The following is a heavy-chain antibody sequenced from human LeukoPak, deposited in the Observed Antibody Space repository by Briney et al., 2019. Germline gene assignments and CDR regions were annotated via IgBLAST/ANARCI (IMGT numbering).Heavy chain of an antibody. D-gene: IGHD3-22*01. J-gene: IGHJ4*02. CDR1: GGSSSGYY. Sequence: SETLSLTCAVYGGSSSGYYWSWIRQPPGKGLEWIGEINHSGSTNYNPSLKSRVTISVDTSKNQFSLKLSSVTAADTAVYYCARTITYYYDSSGYYADYWGQGTLVTVSS. V-gene: IGHV4-34*01. CDR3: ARTITYYYDSSGYYADY. CDR2: INHSGST.